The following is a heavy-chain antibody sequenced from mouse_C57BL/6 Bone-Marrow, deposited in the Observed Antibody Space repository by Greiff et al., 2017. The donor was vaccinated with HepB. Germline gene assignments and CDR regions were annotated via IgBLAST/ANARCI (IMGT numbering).Heavy chain of an antibody. CDR1: GYSFTGYF. Sequence: LVKPGDSVKISCKASGYSFTGYFMNWVMQSHGKSLEWIGRINPYNGDTFYNQKFKGKATLTVDKSSSTAHMELRSLTSEDSAVYYCARKGIYYDYDGYFDVWGTGTTVTVSS. J-gene: IGHJ1*03. CDR3: ARKGIYYDYDGYFDV. V-gene: IGHV1-20*01. D-gene: IGHD2-4*01. CDR2: INPYNGDT.